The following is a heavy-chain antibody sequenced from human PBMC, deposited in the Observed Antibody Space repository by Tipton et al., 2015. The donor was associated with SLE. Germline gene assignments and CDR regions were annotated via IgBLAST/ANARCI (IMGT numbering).Heavy chain of an antibody. J-gene: IGHJ3*02. Sequence: TLSLTCTVSGDSITNDKYYWNWIRQPAGEGLQWIGHVSTSGNTNYNPSLKSRVTMSLDTSKNQFSLKLSSVTAADTAVYYCARVVGITGSDGAYDIWGQGTMVTVSS. D-gene: IGHD1-1*01. CDR3: ARVVGITGSDGAYDI. CDR1: GDSITNDKYY. V-gene: IGHV4-61*09. CDR2: VSTSGNT.